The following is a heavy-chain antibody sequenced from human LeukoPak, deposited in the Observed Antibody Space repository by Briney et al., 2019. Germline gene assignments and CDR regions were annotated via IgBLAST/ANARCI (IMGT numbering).Heavy chain of an antibody. CDR2: MNPNSGNT. Sequence: GASVKVSCKASGYTFTSYDINWVRQATGHGLEWMGWMNPNSGNTGYAQKFQGRVTMTRNTSISTAYMELSSLRSEDTAVYYCARGRTTVTTLPGYWGQGTLVTVSS. D-gene: IGHD4-17*01. CDR1: GYTFTSYD. CDR3: ARGRTTVTTLPGY. V-gene: IGHV1-8*01. J-gene: IGHJ4*02.